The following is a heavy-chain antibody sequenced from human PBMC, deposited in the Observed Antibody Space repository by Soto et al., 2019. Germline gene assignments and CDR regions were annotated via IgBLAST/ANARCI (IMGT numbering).Heavy chain of an antibody. D-gene: IGHD6-25*01. J-gene: IGHJ3*02. V-gene: IGHV3-74*01. CDR1: GFTFSSHW. CDR3: VRDSQRAFDI. Sequence: VHLVESGGGLVQPGGSLRLSCAASGFTFSSHWMHWVRQAPGKGLLWVSRINTDGISTTYADSVKGRFTISRDNAKNTLSLQMNSLTDYGTAVYYCVRDSQRAFDIWGQGTMVTVSS. CDR2: INTDGIST.